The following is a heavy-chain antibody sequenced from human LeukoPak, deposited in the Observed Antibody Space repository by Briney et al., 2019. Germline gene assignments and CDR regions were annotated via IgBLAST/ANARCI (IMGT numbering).Heavy chain of an antibody. CDR3: ARGRPHGNDY. CDR1: GFTFSSYW. CDR2: IASDGSST. Sequence: GGSLRLSCAASGFTFSSYWMNWVRHAPGKGLVWVSRIASDGSSTTYADSVKGRFSISRDNAKNTLYLQMNSLRVEDTAVYCCARGRPHGNDYWGQGTLVTVSS. J-gene: IGHJ4*02. D-gene: IGHD4-23*01. V-gene: IGHV3-74*01.